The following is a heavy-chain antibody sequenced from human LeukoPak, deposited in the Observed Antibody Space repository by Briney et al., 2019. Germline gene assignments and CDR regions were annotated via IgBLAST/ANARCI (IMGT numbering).Heavy chain of an antibody. CDR3: TSERRDGYALYYFGY. J-gene: IGHJ4*02. D-gene: IGHD5-24*01. CDR1: GGSITSTNW. Sequence: SETLSLTCAVSGGSITSTNWWSWVCQPPGKGLEWIGEISHSGSTNYNPSLKSRVTISVDKSKNQFSLKLSSVTDADTAVYYCTSERRDGYALYYFGYWGQGTLVTVSS. V-gene: IGHV4-4*02. CDR2: ISHSGST.